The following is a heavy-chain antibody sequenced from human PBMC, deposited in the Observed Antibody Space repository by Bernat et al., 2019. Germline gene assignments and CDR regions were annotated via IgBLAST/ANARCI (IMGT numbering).Heavy chain of an antibody. CDR3: AKRYSTSWYVEQ. CDR2: ITESGGNT. V-gene: IGHV3-23*01. J-gene: IGHJ1*01. Sequence: EVQLSESGGDLVQPGGSLRLSCAASGFTFSSYAMSWARQAPGKGLEWVAGITESGGNTYYADSVKGRFTISRDNSKNPLYLQINSLRAEDTAVYYCAKRYSTSWYVEQWGQGTLVTVSS. D-gene: IGHD6-13*01. CDR1: GFTFSSYA.